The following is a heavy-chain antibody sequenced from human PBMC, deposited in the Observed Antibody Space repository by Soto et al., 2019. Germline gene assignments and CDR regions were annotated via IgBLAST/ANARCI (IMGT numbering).Heavy chain of an antibody. D-gene: IGHD3-3*01. CDR3: ARAYYDFWTSYHYGMDV. CDR1: GVSISSDGYS. CDR2: IYQSGST. V-gene: IGHV4-30-2*01. Sequence: QLQLQESGSGLVKPSQTLSLTCAVSGVSISSDGYSWSWIRQPPGKGLEWIGFIYQSGSTYYHPSLKSRGTMSVDRSKNQFSLKLTSVTAADTAVYYCARAYYDFWTSYHYGMDVWGQGTTVTVSS. J-gene: IGHJ6*02.